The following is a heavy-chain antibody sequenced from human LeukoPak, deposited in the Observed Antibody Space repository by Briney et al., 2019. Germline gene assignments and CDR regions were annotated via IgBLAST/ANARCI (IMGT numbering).Heavy chain of an antibody. CDR2: IIPILGIA. D-gene: IGHD6-13*01. V-gene: IGHV1-69*02. Sequence: GASVKVSCKASGGTFSSYTISWVRQAPGQGLEWVGRIIPILGIANYAQKFQGRVTITADKSTSTAYMELSSLRSEDTAVYYCASGDVQQLVYRYYGMDVWGRGTTVTVSS. CDR1: GGTFSSYT. J-gene: IGHJ6*02. CDR3: ASGDVQQLVYRYYGMDV.